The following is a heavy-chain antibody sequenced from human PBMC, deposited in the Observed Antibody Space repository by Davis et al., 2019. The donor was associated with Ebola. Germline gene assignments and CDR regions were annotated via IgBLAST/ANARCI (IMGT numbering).Heavy chain of an antibody. V-gene: IGHV4-4*02. CDR2: INHSGST. CDR3: ARGTTVIYYYYYGMDV. CDR1: GGSISSSNW. Sequence: MPSETLSLTCAVSGGSISSSNWWSWVRLPPGKGLEWIGEINHSGSTNYNPSLKSRVTISVDTSKNQFSLKLSSVTAADTAVYYCARGTTVIYYYYYGMDVWGQGTTVTVSS. J-gene: IGHJ6*02. D-gene: IGHD4-17*01.